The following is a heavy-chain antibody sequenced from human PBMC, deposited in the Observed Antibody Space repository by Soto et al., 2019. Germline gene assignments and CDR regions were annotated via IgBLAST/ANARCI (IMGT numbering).Heavy chain of an antibody. J-gene: IGHJ6*02. CDR1: RFTFSNAW. D-gene: IGHD3-10*01. V-gene: IGHV3-15*07. CDR3: TIGTSVSYSFYYYYYCGMDV. CDR2: IKSKTDGGTT. Sequence: EVQLVESGGGLVKPGGSLRLSCAASRFTFSNAWMNWVRQAPGKGLEWVGRIKSKTDGGTTDYAAPVKGRFTISRDDSKNTLYLQMNSLKTEDTAVYYCTIGTSVSYSFYYYYYCGMDVWGQGTTVTVSS.